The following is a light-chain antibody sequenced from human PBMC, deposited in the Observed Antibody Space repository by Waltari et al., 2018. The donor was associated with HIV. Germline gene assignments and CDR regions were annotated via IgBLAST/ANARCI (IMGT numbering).Light chain of an antibody. CDR1: QSVLFSSNHKNY. J-gene: IGKJ3*01. Sequence: DIVMTQSPDSLAVSLGERATIHCKSSQSVLFSSNHKNYLAWYQQKPGQPPKLLIYWASTRESGVPDRFSGGGSGTDFTLTISSLQAEDVAVYYCQQYYTTSLFTFGPGTKVDIK. V-gene: IGKV4-1*01. CDR3: QQYYTTSLFT. CDR2: WAS.